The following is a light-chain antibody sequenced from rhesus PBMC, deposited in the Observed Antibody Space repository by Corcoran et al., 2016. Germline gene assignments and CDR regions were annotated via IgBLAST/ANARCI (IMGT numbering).Light chain of an antibody. V-gene: IGLV2-13*03. Sequence: QAAPTQSPSVSWSPGQSVTISCSGTGSDIGAYNRVSWYQQHPGKVPKLIIFKVNKRPSGVSDRFSGSKSDSTASLTISNVQTEDEADYYCNSFTSCRAYVFGTGTRLTVL. CDR3: NSFTSCRAYV. CDR2: KVN. CDR1: GSDIGAYNR. J-gene: IGLJ1*01.